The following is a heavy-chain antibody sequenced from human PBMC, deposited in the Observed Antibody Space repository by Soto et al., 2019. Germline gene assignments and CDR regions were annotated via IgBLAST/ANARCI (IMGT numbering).Heavy chain of an antibody. CDR3: ARGARYIYGYRGRYYFDY. CDR1: GGTFSSYA. Sequence: QVQLVQSGAEVKKPGSSVKVSCKASGGTFSSYAISWVRQAPGQGLEWMGGIIPIFGTANYAQKFQGRVTITADASTSTAYMELSSLRSEDTAVYYCARGARYIYGYRGRYYFDYWGQGTLVTVSS. D-gene: IGHD5-18*01. CDR2: IIPIFGTA. V-gene: IGHV1-69*01. J-gene: IGHJ4*02.